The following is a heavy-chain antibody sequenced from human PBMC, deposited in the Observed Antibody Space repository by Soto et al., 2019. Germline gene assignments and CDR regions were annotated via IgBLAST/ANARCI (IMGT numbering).Heavy chain of an antibody. CDR1: GFTFSSHA. Sequence: QVQLVESGGGVVQPGRSLRLSCAVSGFTFSSHAMHWVRQAPGKGLEWVALIYSEGNKKYYADSVKGRFNTSRDNTKNTMYLQMNSLRVEDTAVYYCARDDEGGSDCDLGYWGQGALVPVSS. J-gene: IGHJ4*02. D-gene: IGHD1-26*01. CDR3: ARDDEGGSDCDLGY. V-gene: IGHV3-30-3*01. CDR2: IYSEGNKK.